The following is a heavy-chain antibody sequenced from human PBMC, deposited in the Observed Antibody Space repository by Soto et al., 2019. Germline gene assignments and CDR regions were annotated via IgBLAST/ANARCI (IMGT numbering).Heavy chain of an antibody. CDR3: ARAQANYYDSSGYYGY. CDR1: GYTFTSYG. J-gene: IGHJ4*02. Sequence: ASVKVSCKASGYTFTSYGISWVRQAPGRGLEWMGWISAYNGNTNYAQKLQGRVTMTTDTSTSTAYMELRSLRSDDTAVYYCARAQANYYDSSGYYGYWRQGAMVAVYS. CDR2: ISAYNGNT. V-gene: IGHV1-18*04. D-gene: IGHD3-22*01.